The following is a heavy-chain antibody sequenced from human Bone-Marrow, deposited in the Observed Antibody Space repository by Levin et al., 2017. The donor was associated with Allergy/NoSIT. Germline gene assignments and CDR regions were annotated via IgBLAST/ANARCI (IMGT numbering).Heavy chain of an antibody. D-gene: IGHD3-22*01. Sequence: SETLSLTCSVSGVSISGGDYWWNWIRQPPGRALEWIGYTYYSGLTYYNPSLKSRVSISLDASKNQLYLRLSAVTAAGTAVYYCARDSRYDDGAGTYVHDAVDMWGQGTMVTVSS. V-gene: IGHV4-30-4*01. CDR2: TYYSGLT. J-gene: IGHJ3*02. CDR1: GVSISGGDYW. CDR3: ARDSRYDDGAGTYVHDAVDM.